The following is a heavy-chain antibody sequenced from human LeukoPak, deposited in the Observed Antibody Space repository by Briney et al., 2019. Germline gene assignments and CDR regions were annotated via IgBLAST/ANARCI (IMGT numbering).Heavy chain of an antibody. CDR2: ISSSSTI. CDR3: AKGPGTYCASATCYFDY. J-gene: IGHJ4*02. Sequence: PGGSLRLSCAASGFTFSSYSMNWVRQAPGKGLEWVSYISSSSTIYYADSVKGRFTISRDNAKNSLYLQMNSLRAEDTAVYYCAKGPGTYCASATCYFDYWGQGTLVTVSS. V-gene: IGHV3-48*04. D-gene: IGHD2-2*01. CDR1: GFTFSSYS.